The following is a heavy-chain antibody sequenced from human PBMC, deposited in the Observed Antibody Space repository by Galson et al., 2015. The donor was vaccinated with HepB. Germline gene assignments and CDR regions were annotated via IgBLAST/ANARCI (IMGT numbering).Heavy chain of an antibody. CDR1: GDSVPSHSRL. CDR2: TYYRSKWNN. CDR3: ARVPRPRNGYKSPFDY. D-gene: IGHD5-24*01. J-gene: IGHJ4*02. V-gene: IGHV6-1*01. Sequence: CAISGDSVPSHSRLWNWIRQSPSRGLEWLGRTYYRSKWNNDYAVSGKSRVSITSDTSKNHFSLQLNSVTPEDTAVYFCARVPRPRNGYKSPFDYWGQGTLVTVSS.